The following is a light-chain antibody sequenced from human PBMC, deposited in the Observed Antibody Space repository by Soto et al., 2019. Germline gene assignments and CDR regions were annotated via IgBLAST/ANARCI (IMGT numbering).Light chain of an antibody. V-gene: IGKV3-20*01. CDR2: GAS. CDR3: QQHFDLRT. Sequence: EIVLTQSPATLSLSPGERATLSCRASQSLLSSYLAWYQQKPGQAPRLLIYGASSRATGVPDRFSGSGSGTDFTLTTTRLAPEDFAMYYCQQHFDLRTFGQGTRVEMK. J-gene: IGKJ1*01. CDR1: QSLLSSY.